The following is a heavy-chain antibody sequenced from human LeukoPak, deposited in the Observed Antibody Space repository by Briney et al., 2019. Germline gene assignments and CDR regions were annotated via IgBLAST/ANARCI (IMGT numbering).Heavy chain of an antibody. CDR3: ASTRRYSSSWDRGFLDY. D-gene: IGHD6-13*01. Sequence: PGGSLRLSCAASGFTFSSYWMHWVRQAPGKGLVWVSRINSDGSSTSYADSVKGRFTISRDNSKNTLYLQMDTLRAEDTAVYYCASTRRYSSSWDRGFLDYWGQGTLVTVSS. V-gene: IGHV3-74*01. CDR2: INSDGSST. J-gene: IGHJ4*02. CDR1: GFTFSSYW.